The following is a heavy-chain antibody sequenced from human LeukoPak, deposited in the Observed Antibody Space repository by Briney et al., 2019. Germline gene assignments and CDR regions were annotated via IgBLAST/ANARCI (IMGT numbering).Heavy chain of an antibody. V-gene: IGHV4-39*01. Sequence: PSETLSLTCTVSGGSISSSTYYWGWIRQPPGKGLEWIGSIYYSGSTYYNPSLKSRVTISVDASKNQFSLKPSSVTAADTAVYYCARRDWGQYYFDYWGQGTLVTVSS. CDR1: GGSISSSTYY. J-gene: IGHJ4*02. CDR3: ARRDWGQYYFDY. CDR2: IYYSGST. D-gene: IGHD7-27*01.